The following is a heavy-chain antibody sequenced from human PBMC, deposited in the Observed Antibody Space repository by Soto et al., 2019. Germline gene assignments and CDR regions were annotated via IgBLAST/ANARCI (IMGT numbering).Heavy chain of an antibody. D-gene: IGHD3-3*02. Sequence: ASVKVSCKASGYTLTSYAMHWVRQAPGQRLEWMGWINAGNGNTKYSQKFQGRVTITRDTSASTAYMELSSLRSEDTAVYYCATDPIRGEYFQHWGQGTLVTVSS. CDR1: GYTLTSYA. J-gene: IGHJ1*01. V-gene: IGHV1-3*01. CDR2: INAGNGNT. CDR3: ATDPIRGEYFQH.